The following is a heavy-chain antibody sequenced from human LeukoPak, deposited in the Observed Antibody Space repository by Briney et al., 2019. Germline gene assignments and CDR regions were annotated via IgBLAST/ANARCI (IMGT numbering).Heavy chain of an antibody. CDR1: GGSISSGGYS. D-gene: IGHD2-15*01. CDR3: ARGVGYCSGGSCYQGYFQH. Sequence: PSETLSLTCTVYGGSISSGGYSWSWIQQPPGKGLEWIGYIYHSGSTYYNPSLKSRVTISVDRSKNQFSLKLSSVTAADTAVYYCARGVGYCSGGSCYQGYFQHWGQGTLVTVSS. J-gene: IGHJ1*01. V-gene: IGHV4-30-2*01. CDR2: IYHSGST.